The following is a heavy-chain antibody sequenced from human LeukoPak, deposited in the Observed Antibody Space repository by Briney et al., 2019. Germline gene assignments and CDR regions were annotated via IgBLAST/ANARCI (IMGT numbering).Heavy chain of an antibody. V-gene: IGHV3-23*01. CDR3: AKDGYSSSGGQAFDI. D-gene: IGHD6-6*01. J-gene: IGHJ3*02. CDR1: GFTFSSYA. CDR2: FSGSGGST. Sequence: GGSLRLSCAASGFTFSSYAMSWVRQSPGKALEWLTAFSGSGGSTYYADSVKGRFTTSRDNSKNTLNLQMNSLRAEDTAVYYCAKDGYSSSGGQAFDIWGQGTMVTVSS.